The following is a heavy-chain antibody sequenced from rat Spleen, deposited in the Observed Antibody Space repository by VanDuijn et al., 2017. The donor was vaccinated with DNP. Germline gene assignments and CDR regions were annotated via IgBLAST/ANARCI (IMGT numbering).Heavy chain of an antibody. CDR1: GFTFNYFW. CDR3: TSGLY. V-gene: IGHV5-31*01. J-gene: IGHJ2*01. D-gene: IGHD1-7*01. Sequence: EVQLVESGGGLVQPGWSLKLSCVASGFTFNYFWMAWVRQVPGKGLEWIASITGGGGTTSYPDSVKGRFTISRDDAKSTLYLQMDSLRSEDTATYYCTSGLYWGQGVMVTVSS. CDR2: ITGGGGTT.